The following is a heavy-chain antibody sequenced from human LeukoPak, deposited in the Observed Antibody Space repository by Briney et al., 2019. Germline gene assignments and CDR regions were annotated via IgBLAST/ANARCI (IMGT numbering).Heavy chain of an antibody. CDR2: INPNSGGT. Sequence: ASVKVSCKASGYTFTGYYMHWVRQAPGQGLEWMGWINPNSGGTNYAQKFQGRVTMTRDTSISTAYMELSRLRSDDTAVYYCGRGGGYGDYYYYYMDVWAKGPRSPSP. CDR1: GYTFTGYY. D-gene: IGHD4-17*01. V-gene: IGHV1-2*02. CDR3: GRGGGYGDYYYYYMDV. J-gene: IGHJ6*03.